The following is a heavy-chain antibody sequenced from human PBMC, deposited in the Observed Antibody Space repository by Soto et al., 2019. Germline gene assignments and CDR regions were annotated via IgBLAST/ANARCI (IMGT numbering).Heavy chain of an antibody. J-gene: IGHJ4*02. CDR3: PRESLVTVTHHFDT. CDR2: INSTTSGT. CDR1: GWRFKEYF. V-gene: IGHV1-2*02. Sequence: VKVSCKACGWRFKEYFLDGLRQEHGQRLECMKWINSTTSGTNYAQKFHGRVTMTRHTPISTAYMELSRLTSPHTAVYYCPRESLVTVTHHFDTWGQGTLVTLSS. D-gene: IGHD1-20*01.